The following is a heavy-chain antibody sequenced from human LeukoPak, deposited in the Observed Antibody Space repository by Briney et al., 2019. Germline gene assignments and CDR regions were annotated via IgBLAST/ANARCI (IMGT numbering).Heavy chain of an antibody. CDR3: ARSELLWFGGVNSGFDY. D-gene: IGHD3-10*01. J-gene: IGHJ4*02. CDR2: IYYSGST. V-gene: IGHV4-59*01. CDR1: GGSMSSYY. Sequence: PSETLSLTCTVSGGSMSSYYWSWIRQPPGKGLEWIGYIYYSGSTNYNPSLKSRVTISLDTSKNQFSLELSSVTATDTAVYYCARSELLWFGGVNSGFDYWGQGTLVTVSS.